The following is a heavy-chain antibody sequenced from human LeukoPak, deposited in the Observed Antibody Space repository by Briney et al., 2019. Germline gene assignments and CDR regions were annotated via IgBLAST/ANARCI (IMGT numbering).Heavy chain of an antibody. D-gene: IGHD3-10*01. J-gene: IGHJ5*02. V-gene: IGHV1-2*02. Sequence: ASVKVSCKASGYTFTGYYMHWVRQAPGQGLEWMGWINPNSGGTNYAQKFQGRVTMTRATSISTAYMELSRLRSDDTAVYYCARDRRVRGVITGGNWFDPWGQGTLVTVSS. CDR1: GYTFTGYY. CDR2: INPNSGGT. CDR3: ARDRRVRGVITGGNWFDP.